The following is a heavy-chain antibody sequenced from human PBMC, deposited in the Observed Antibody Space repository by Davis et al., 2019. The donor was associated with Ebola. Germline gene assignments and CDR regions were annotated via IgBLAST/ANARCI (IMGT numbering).Heavy chain of an antibody. Sequence: GESLKISCQGSGYMFAKYWIGWVLQVSGKGLEWVGIVYPGDSDITFSPSFQGQVTISVDKSLSTTFLQWSTLKASDTAIYYCARMPRGYLDEGYALDVWGQGTTVTVSS. J-gene: IGHJ6*02. CDR3: ARMPRGYLDEGYALDV. CDR1: GYMFAKYW. D-gene: IGHD2-2*01. CDR2: VYPGDSDI. V-gene: IGHV5-51*01.